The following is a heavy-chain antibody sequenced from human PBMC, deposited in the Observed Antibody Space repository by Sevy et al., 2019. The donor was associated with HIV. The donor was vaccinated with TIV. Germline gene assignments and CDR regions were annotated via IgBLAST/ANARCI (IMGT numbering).Heavy chain of an antibody. CDR1: GFIFSNYN. Sequence: GGSLRLSCAASGFIFSNYNMKWVRQAPGKGLEWVSSISSNSNDIYYADSVKGRFTISRDNAKNSLYLQMNSLRAEDTAVYYCARKRELLVPDYWGQGTLVTVSS. CDR3: ARKRELLVPDY. CDR2: ISSNSNDI. D-gene: IGHD2-21*02. V-gene: IGHV3-21*01. J-gene: IGHJ4*02.